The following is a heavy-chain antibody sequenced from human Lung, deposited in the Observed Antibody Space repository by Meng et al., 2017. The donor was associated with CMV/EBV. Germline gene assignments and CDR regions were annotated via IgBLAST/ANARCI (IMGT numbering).Heavy chain of an antibody. J-gene: IGHJ4*02. CDR1: GFTFSSYD. V-gene: IGHV3-13*01. Sequence: ESXKISXAASGFTFSSYDMHWVRQVTGKGLEWVSGVATEDDAYYRDSVKGRFTISRENGMNSMYLQMDSLTVGDAAIYYCARGAGVNMFRGAIGSFDSWGLGTLVXVSS. CDR3: ARGAGVNMFRGAIGSFDS. CDR2: VATEDDA. D-gene: IGHD3-10*02.